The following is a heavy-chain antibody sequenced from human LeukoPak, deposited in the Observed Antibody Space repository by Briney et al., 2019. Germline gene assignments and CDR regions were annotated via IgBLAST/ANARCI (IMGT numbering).Heavy chain of an antibody. CDR3: ARDLVTVTKGFDI. D-gene: IGHD4-17*01. V-gene: IGHV4-61*01. CDR2: ISYIGST. CDR1: GGSISSSSHY. Sequence: PSETLSLTCTVSGGSISSSSHYWTWIRQPPGKGLEWIGYISYIGSTNYNPSLKSRVTISIDTSKNQFSLKLSSVTAADTAVYYCARDLVTVTKGFDIWGQGTMVSVSS. J-gene: IGHJ3*02.